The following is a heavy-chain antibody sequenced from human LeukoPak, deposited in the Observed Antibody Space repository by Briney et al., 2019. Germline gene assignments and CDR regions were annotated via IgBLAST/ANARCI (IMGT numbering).Heavy chain of an antibody. V-gene: IGHV4-34*01. Sequence: SETLSLTCAVYGGSFSGYYWSWIRQPPGKGLEWIGEINHSGSTNYNPSLKSRVTISVDTSKNQFSLKLTSVTAADTAMYYCATQILLCHYYWGQGTLVTVSS. D-gene: IGHD2-21*01. J-gene: IGHJ4*02. CDR1: GGSFSGYY. CDR2: INHSGST. CDR3: ATQILLCHYY.